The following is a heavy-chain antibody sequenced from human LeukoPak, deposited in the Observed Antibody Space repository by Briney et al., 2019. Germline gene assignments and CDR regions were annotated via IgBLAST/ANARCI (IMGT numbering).Heavy chain of an antibody. CDR2: ISSSSSTI. CDR1: GFIFSTYS. D-gene: IGHD6-13*01. CDR3: ARVRKVLAAPGFDWFDP. V-gene: IGHV3-48*04. Sequence: PGGSLRLSCAASGFIFSTYSMKWVRQAPGKGLEWVSYISSSSSTIYYAQSVKGRFTISRDNAKKSLYLQMISLRGEDTAVYYCARVRKVLAAPGFDWFDPWGQGVLVTVSS. J-gene: IGHJ5*02.